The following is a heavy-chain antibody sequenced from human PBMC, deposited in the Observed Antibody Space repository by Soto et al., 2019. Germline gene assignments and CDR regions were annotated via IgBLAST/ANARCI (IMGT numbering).Heavy chain of an antibody. CDR1: GGSISSGGYY. CDR3: ARAGHSSSSEGANWFDP. V-gene: IGHV4-31*03. Sequence: SETLSLTCTVSGGSISSGGYYWTWIRQHPGKGLEWIGYIYYSGSTYYNPSLKSRVTISVDTSKNQFSLNLRSVTAADTAVYYCARAGHSSSSEGANWFDPWSQGTLVTVSS. CDR2: IYYSGST. D-gene: IGHD6-6*01. J-gene: IGHJ5*02.